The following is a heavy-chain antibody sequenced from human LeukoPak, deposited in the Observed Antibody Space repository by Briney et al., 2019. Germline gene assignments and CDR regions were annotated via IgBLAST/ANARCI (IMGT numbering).Heavy chain of an antibody. D-gene: IGHD6-19*01. CDR3: AKGSGSGWYGWFAP. V-gene: IGHV3-23*01. J-gene: IGHJ5*02. CDR1: GFTFSNYA. Sequence: GGSLRLSCAASGFTFSNYAMSWVRQAPGKGLEWVSSIDASGGATYYADSVKGRFTISRDNSKNTFYLQMNSLRAEDTAVYSCAKGSGSGWYGWFAPWGQGTLVTVSS. CDR2: IDASGGAT.